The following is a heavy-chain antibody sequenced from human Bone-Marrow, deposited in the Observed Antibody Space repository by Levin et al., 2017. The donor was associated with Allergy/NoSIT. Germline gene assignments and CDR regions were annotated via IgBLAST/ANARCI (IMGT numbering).Heavy chain of an antibody. D-gene: IGHD5-12*01. J-gene: IGHJ4*02. Sequence: ASVKVSCKTSGYTFTSFDINWVRQATGQGLEWMGWMYPNSDNAGYAQKFQGRVTMTRNTSISTAYMEMSSLRSEDTARYYCARGELGSGYLFDYWGQGTLVTVSS. CDR1: GYTFTSFD. CDR3: ARGELGSGYLFDY. V-gene: IGHV1-8*01. CDR2: MYPNSDNA.